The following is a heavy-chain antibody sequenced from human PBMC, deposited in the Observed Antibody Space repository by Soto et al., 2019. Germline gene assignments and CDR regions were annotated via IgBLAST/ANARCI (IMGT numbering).Heavy chain of an antibody. J-gene: IGHJ3*02. D-gene: IGHD6-13*01. V-gene: IGHV6-1*01. CDR2: TYYRSKWYN. Sequence: PSEPLSLTCALSGDRFSVNIAAWNWIRQSPSRGLEWLGRTYYRSKWYNDYAVSVKSRITINPDTSKNQFSLQLNSVTPEDTAVYYCARGYSSSWYVGGAFDIWGQGTMVTVS. CDR3: ARGYSSSWYVGGAFDI. CDR1: GDRFSVNIAA.